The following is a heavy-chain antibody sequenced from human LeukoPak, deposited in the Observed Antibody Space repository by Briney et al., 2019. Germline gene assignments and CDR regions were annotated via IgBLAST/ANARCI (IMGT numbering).Heavy chain of an antibody. CDR3: ALSSGWRSFDY. CDR2: IYYSGST. D-gene: IGHD6-19*01. V-gene: IGHV4-59*01. J-gene: IGHJ4*02. CDR1: GGSISSYY. Sequence: PSETLSLTCTVPGGSISSYYWSWIRQPPGKGLEWIGYIYYSGSTNYNPSLKSRVTISVDTSKNQFSLKLSSVTAADTAVYYCALSSGWRSFDYWGQGTLVTVSS.